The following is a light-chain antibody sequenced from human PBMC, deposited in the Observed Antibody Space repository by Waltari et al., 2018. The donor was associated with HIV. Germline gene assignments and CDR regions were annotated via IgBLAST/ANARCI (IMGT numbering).Light chain of an antibody. J-gene: IGKJ1*01. V-gene: IGKV4-1*01. CDR3: QQYYNLPPT. CDR1: QSIYYSSKSKHY. Sequence: DIVITQSPDSLALSLAERPTINCLSRQSIYYSSKSKHYLAWYQNNTGHSPRLLIYGASTRASGVPDRFSGSGSGTDFTLIISSLQSEDVATYFCQQYYNLPPTFGQGTKVEIK. CDR2: GAS.